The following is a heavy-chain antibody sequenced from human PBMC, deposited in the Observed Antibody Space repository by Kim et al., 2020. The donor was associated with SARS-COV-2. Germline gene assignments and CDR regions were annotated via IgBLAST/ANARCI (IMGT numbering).Heavy chain of an antibody. CDR3: ANAYQYSSGWSGIGY. CDR1: GFTFSSYA. D-gene: IGHD6-19*01. J-gene: IGHJ4*02. CDR2: IWYDGSNK. Sequence: GGSLRLSCAASGFTFSSYAMHWVRQAPGKGLEWVAVIWYDGSNKYYADSVKGRFTISRDNSKNTLYLQMNSLRAEDTAVYYCANAYQYSSGWSGIGYWGQGTLVTVSS. V-gene: IGHV3-33*06.